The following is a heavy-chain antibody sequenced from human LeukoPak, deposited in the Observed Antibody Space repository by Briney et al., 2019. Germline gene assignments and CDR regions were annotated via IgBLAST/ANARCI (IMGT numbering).Heavy chain of an antibody. J-gene: IGHJ4*02. CDR2: INWNGGST. Sequence: GGSPRLSCAASGFTFDDYGMSWVRQAPGKGLEWVSGINWNGGSTGYADSVKGRFTISRDNAKNSLYLQMNSLRAENTAVYYCTKALAPYYYFDYWGQGTLVTVSS. CDR1: GFTFDDYG. V-gene: IGHV3-20*04. CDR3: TKALAPYYYFDY. D-gene: IGHD6-13*01.